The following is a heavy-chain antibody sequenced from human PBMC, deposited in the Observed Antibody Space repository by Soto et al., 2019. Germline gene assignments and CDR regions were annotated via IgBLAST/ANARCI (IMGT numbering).Heavy chain of an antibody. Sequence: GSLRLSCVASGLTFRSYVMNWVRQAPGKGLEWVSGVSGSGDTTHYAGSVKGRFTISRDNSKNTVFLQMKSLRAEDTAVYYCAKTRLYDSPDYHRDALDVWGQGTRVT. V-gene: IGHV3-23*01. CDR3: AKTRLYDSPDYHRDALDV. J-gene: IGHJ3*01. CDR2: VSGSGDTT. D-gene: IGHD3-22*01. CDR1: GLTFRSYV.